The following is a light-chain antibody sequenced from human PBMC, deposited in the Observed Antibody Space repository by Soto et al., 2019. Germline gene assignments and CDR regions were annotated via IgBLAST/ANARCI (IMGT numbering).Light chain of an antibody. J-gene: IGLJ1*01. CDR1: SSDVGGYNY. CDR3: SSYRSSTTFV. CDR2: DVS. Sequence: QSALTQPRSVSGSAGQSVTISCTGTSSDVGGYNYVSWYQQHPGKAPKLMIYDVSKRPSGVPDRFSGPKSGDTASLTISGLQADDEADYYCSSYRSSTTFVFGTGTKVTV. V-gene: IGLV2-11*01.